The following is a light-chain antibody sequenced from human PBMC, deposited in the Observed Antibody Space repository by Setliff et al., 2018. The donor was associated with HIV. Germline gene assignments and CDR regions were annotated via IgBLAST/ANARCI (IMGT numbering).Light chain of an antibody. CDR1: SNDVGRYDL. CDR2: QAT. CDR3: CSNTGSNTFV. J-gene: IGLJ1*01. V-gene: IGLV2-23*01. Sequence: QSVLTQPASVSGSPGQSITISCTGISNDVGRYDLVSWYQQHPARAPKLIIYQATRRPSGVSNRLSGSKSGNVASLTISGLQAEDEADYYCCSNTGSNTFVFGTGTKVTVL.